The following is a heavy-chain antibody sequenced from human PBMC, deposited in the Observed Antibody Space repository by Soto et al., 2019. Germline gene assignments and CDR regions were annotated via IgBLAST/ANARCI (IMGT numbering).Heavy chain of an antibody. D-gene: IGHD2-15*01. Sequence: QLQLQESGPGLVKPSETLSLTCTVSGGSISSSSYYWGWIRQPPGKGLEWIGSIYYSGSTYYNPSHKSRVTISGDTSKNQFSLKLSSVTAADTAVYYCARYLGYCSGGSCYWDTFDYWGQGTLVTVSS. CDR2: IYYSGST. CDR1: GGSISSSSYY. V-gene: IGHV4-39*01. CDR3: ARYLGYCSGGSCYWDTFDY. J-gene: IGHJ4*02.